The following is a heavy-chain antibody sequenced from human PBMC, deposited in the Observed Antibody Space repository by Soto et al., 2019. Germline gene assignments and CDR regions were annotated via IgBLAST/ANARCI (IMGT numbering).Heavy chain of an antibody. CDR2: ISFDGSNK. D-gene: IGHD3-3*01. CDR3: AKDSVTIFGVVPQRPWDYAMDV. Sequence: PGGSLRLSCAASGFSFSSYGMHWVRQAPGKGLEWVAVISFDGSNKYYADSVKGRVTISRDNSMNTLYLQMNSLRAEDTAVYYCAKDSVTIFGVVPQRPWDYAMDVWGQGTTVTVSS. V-gene: IGHV3-30*18. CDR1: GFSFSSYG. J-gene: IGHJ6*02.